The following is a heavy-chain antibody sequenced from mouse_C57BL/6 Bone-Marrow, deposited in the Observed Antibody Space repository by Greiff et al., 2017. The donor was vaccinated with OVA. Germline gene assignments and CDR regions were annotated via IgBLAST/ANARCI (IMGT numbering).Heavy chain of an antibody. CDR3: AILKTGDYAMDY. CDR2: IHPSDSDT. V-gene: IGHV1-74*01. D-gene: IGHD4-1*01. Sequence: QVHVKQPGAELVKPGASVKVSCKASGYTFTSYWMHWVKQRPGQGLEWIGRIHPSDSDTNYNQKFKGKATLTVDKSSSTAYMQLSSLTSEDSAVYYCAILKTGDYAMDYWGQGTSVTVSS. CDR1: GYTFTSYW. J-gene: IGHJ4*01.